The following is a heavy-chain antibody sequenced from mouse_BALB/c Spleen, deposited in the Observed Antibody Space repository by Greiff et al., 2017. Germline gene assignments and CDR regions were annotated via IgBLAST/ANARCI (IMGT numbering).Heavy chain of an antibody. CDR2: IWSGGST. V-gene: IGHV2-4-1*01. CDR1: GFSLTSYG. D-gene: IGHD2-3*01. CDR3: ARNRDGYPSY. Sequence: VMLVESGPGLVQPSQSLSITCTVSGFSLTSYGVHWVRQSPGKGLEWLGVIWSGGSTDYNAAFISRLSISKDNSKSQVFFKMNSLQADDTAIYYCARNRDGYPSYWGQGTLVTVSA. J-gene: IGHJ3*01.